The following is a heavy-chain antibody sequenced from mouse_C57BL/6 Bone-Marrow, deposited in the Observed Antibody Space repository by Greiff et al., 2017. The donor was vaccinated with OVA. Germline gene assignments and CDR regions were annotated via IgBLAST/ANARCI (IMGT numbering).Heavy chain of an antibody. Sequence: QVQLQQPGAELVKPGASVKMSCKASGYTFTSYWITWVKQRPGQGLEWIGDIYPGSGSTNYNEKFKSKATLTVDTSSSTAYMQLSSLPSEDSAVYYGARDYYGSSVSYWYFDVWGTGTTVTVSS. J-gene: IGHJ1*03. CDR1: GYTFTSYW. CDR2: IYPGSGST. CDR3: ARDYYGSSVSYWYFDV. V-gene: IGHV1-55*01. D-gene: IGHD1-1*01.